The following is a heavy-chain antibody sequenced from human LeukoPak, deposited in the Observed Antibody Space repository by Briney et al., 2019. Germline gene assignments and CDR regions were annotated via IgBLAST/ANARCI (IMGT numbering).Heavy chain of an antibody. D-gene: IGHD2-21*02. V-gene: IGHV3-23*01. CDR3: AKDQGIVVVTAISLPFDI. Sequence: GGSLRLSCVASGFTFSSHGMNWVRQAPGKGLEWVSGIIPSGHTTYYADSVRGRFTISRDNSRNTLYLQMNSLRAEDTAVYYCAKDQGIVVVTAISLPFDIWGQGTMVTVSS. J-gene: IGHJ3*02. CDR2: IIPSGHTT. CDR1: GFTFSSHG.